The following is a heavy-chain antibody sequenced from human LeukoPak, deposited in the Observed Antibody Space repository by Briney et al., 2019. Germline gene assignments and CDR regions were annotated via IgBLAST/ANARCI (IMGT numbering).Heavy chain of an antibody. CDR1: GFTFSIYD. CDR3: AREYYDSSGSQGDYFDY. V-gene: IGHV3-30-3*01. Sequence: GRSPRLSCAASGFTFSIYDMYWVRQAPGKGLEWVAFISYDGNSKYYADSVKGRFTISRDNSKSTLYLQMNSLRAEDTAVYYCAREYYDSSGSQGDYFDYWGQGTLVTVSS. CDR2: ISYDGNSK. D-gene: IGHD3-22*01. J-gene: IGHJ4*02.